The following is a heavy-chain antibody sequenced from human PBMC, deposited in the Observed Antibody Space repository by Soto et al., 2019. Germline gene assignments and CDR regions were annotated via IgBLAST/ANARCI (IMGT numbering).Heavy chain of an antibody. V-gene: IGHV6-1*01. J-gene: IGHJ4*02. D-gene: IGHD3-22*01. CDR1: GDSVSSNSAA. Sequence: SPTLSLTCDISGDSVSSNSAAWNWSRQSPSRGLEWLGRTYYRSKWYNDYAVSVKSRITINPDTSKNQFSLQLNSVTPEDTAVYYCARDYYDSRGYSNPYYFDYWGQGTLVTVSS. CDR3: ARDYYDSRGYSNPYYFDY. CDR2: TYYRSKWYN.